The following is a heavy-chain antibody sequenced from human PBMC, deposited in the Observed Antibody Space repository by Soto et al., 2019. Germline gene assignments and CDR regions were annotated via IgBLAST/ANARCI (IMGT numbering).Heavy chain of an antibody. CDR3: TTDLYCSSTSCPFYYYYYMDV. Sequence: GGSLRLSCAASGFTFSNAWMSWVRQAPRKGLEWVGRIKSKTDGGTTDYAAPVKGRFTISRDDSKNTLYLQMNSLKTEDTAVYYCTTDLYCSSTSCPFYYYYYMDVWGKGTTVTVSS. D-gene: IGHD2-2*01. V-gene: IGHV3-15*01. J-gene: IGHJ6*03. CDR1: GFTFSNAW. CDR2: IKSKTDGGTT.